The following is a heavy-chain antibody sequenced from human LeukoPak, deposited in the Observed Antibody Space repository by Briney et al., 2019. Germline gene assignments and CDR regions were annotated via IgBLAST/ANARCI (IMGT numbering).Heavy chain of an antibody. CDR1: GGSIGSYY. CDR2: IYTSGST. D-gene: IGHD5-18*01. V-gene: IGHV4-4*07. CDR3: ARVGRGYSYGYNIYYFDY. Sequence: KPSETLSLTCTVSGGSIGSYYWSWIRQPAGKGLEWIGRIYTSGSTNYNPSLKSRVTMSVDTSKNQFSLKLSSVTAADTAVYYCARVGRGYSYGYNIYYFDYWGQGTLVTVSS. J-gene: IGHJ4*02.